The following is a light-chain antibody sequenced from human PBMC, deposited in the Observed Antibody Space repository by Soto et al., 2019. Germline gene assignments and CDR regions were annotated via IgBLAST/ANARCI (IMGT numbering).Light chain of an antibody. J-gene: IGKJ5*01. CDR2: DAS. V-gene: IGKV1-5*01. CDR3: QQFHSFSIT. Sequence: DIQMTQSPSTLSASAGDRVTITCRASQSITIWLAWYQQKPGKAPKLLIYDASTLESGVPSRFSGSGSGTEFTLTISSLQPDDFATYYCQQFHSFSITFGQVTLLEIK. CDR1: QSITIW.